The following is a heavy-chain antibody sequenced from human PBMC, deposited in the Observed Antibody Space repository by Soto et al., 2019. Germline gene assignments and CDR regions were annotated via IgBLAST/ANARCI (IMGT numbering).Heavy chain of an antibody. CDR3: AREAGSLSGYLDY. CDR1: GGSISSGDYY. D-gene: IGHD3-22*01. Sequence: SETLSLTCTVSGGSISSGDYYWSWIRQPPGKGLEWIGYIYYSGSTYYNPSLKSRVIISVYTSKNQFSLKLSSVTAADTAVYYCAREAGSLSGYLDYWGQGTLVTVS. V-gene: IGHV4-30-4*01. CDR2: IYYSGST. J-gene: IGHJ4*02.